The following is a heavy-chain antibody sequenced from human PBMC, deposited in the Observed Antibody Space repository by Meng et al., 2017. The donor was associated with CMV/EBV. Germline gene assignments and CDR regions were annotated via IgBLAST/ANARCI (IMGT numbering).Heavy chain of an antibody. J-gene: IGHJ6*02. D-gene: IGHD2-2*01. Sequence: GGSLRLSCAASGFTFSGSAMHWVRQAPGKGLAWVGRIRSKANSYATAYAASVKGRFTISRDDSKNTAYLQMNSLKTEDTAVYYCTRASFSRYCSSTSCYYGMDVWGQGTTVTVSS. CDR2: IRSKANSYAT. CDR1: GFTFSGSA. CDR3: TRASFSRYCSSTSCYYGMDV. V-gene: IGHV3-73*01.